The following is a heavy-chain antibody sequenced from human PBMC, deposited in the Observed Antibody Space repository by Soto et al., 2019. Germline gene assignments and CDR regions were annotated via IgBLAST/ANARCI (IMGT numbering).Heavy chain of an antibody. CDR3: ARGRGWRDY. V-gene: IGHV1-8*01. D-gene: IGHD6-19*01. J-gene: IGHJ4*02. CDR2: MDPKTGNT. Sequence: ASVKVSCKASGYSFTSYDINWVRQATGQGLEWMGWMDPKTGNTDYGQRFQGRVTMTRNTSISTAYMELSSLTSEDTAVYYCARGRGWRDYWGQGTLVTVSS. CDR1: GYSFTSYD.